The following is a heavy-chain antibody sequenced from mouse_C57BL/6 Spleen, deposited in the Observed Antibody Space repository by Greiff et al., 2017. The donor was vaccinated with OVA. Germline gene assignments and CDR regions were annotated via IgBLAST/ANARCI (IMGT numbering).Heavy chain of an antibody. V-gene: IGHV1-82*01. D-gene: IGHD1-1*02. Sequence: QVQLQQSGPELVKPGASVKISCKASGYAFSSSWMNWVKQRPGKGLEWIGRIYPGDGDTNYNGKFKGKATLTADKSSSTAYMQLSSLTSEDSAVYVCSRAEVAKSPYWYFDVWGTGTTVTVSS. CDR1: GYAFSSSW. J-gene: IGHJ1*03. CDR2: IYPGDGDT. CDR3: SRAEVAKSPYWYFDV.